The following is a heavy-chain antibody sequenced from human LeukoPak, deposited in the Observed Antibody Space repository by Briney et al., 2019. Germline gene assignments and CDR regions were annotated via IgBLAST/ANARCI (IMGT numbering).Heavy chain of an antibody. CDR1: GFTFSSYA. CDR2: ISDSGGST. V-gene: IGHV3-23*01. J-gene: IGHJ4*02. CDR3: AKSSGMGTTTVQFQDY. D-gene: IGHD1-26*01. Sequence: PGGSLRLSCAASGFTFSSYAMSWVRQAPGKGLEWVSAISDSGGSTFYADSVKGRFTISRDNSKNTLYLQMNSLRAEDTAVYYCAKSSGMGTTTVQFQDYWGQGTLLTVSS.